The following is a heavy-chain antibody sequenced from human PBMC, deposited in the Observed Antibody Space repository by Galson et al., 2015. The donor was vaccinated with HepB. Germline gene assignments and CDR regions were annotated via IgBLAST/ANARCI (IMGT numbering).Heavy chain of an antibody. CDR2: ISWDGHYT. CDR3: AKDRSGCSNTGCYGVAY. CDR1: GFTFNEYT. V-gene: IGHV3-43*01. J-gene: IGHJ4*02. Sequence: SLRLSCAASGFTFNEYTMHWVRQAPGKGLEWVSLISWDGHYTFYADSVKGRFTISRDNRKNALYLQMDSLRAVDSALYYCAKDRSGCSNTGCYGVAYWGQGTPGTVSS. D-gene: IGHD2-2*01.